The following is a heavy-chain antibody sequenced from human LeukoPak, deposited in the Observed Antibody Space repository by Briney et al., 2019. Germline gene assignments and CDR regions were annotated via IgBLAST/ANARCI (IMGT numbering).Heavy chain of an antibody. CDR3: ARAYCSSTTRYISWGSYDAFDI. Sequence: SQTLSLTCTVSGGSISSGDYYWSWIRQPPGKGLEWIGYIYYSGSTYYNPSLTSRVTISVDTSKNQFSLKLSSVTAADTAVYYCARAYCSSTTRYISWGSYDAFDIWGQGTMVTVSS. CDR1: GGSISSGDYY. V-gene: IGHV4-30-4*08. D-gene: IGHD2-2*01. J-gene: IGHJ3*02. CDR2: IYYSGST.